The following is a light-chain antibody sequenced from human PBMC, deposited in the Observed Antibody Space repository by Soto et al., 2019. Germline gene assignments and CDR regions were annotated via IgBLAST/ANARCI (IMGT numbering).Light chain of an antibody. CDR1: QSISSY. J-gene: IGKJ1*01. CDR3: QQSYSTPRT. V-gene: IGKV1-39*01. Sequence: DIQMTQSPSSLSASVGDRVTITCRASQSISSYLNWYQQKPGKAPKLLIYAASSLQSGVPSRFSGRGSGTHFTFHNRSLQPEDFATYYCQQSYSTPRTFGQGTKVEIK. CDR2: AAS.